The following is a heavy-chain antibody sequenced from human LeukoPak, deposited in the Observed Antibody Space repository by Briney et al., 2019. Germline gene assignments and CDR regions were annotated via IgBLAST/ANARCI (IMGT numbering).Heavy chain of an antibody. Sequence: SGGSLRLSCGATGFTISSYWMHWVRQAPGKGLVWVSRINGDGSSTTYADSVKGRFTISRDNAKNTLYLQMNSLRAEDTAVYYCARGGYDGSGLYFDYWGQGTLVTVSS. V-gene: IGHV3-74*03. CDR2: INGDGSST. D-gene: IGHD3-22*01. CDR3: ARGGYDGSGLYFDY. CDR1: GFTISSYW. J-gene: IGHJ4*02.